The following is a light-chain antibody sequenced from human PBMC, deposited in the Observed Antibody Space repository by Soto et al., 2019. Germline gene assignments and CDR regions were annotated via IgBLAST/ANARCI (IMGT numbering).Light chain of an antibody. V-gene: IGLV2-11*01. CDR3: CSYAGSYTYV. J-gene: IGLJ1*01. CDR2: DVS. CDR1: SSDVGGYNY. Sequence: QSALTQPRSVSGSPRQSVTISCTGTSSDVGGYNYVSWYQQHPGKAPKLMICDVSKRPSGVPDRFSGSKSGNTASLTISGLQAEDEADYYCCSYAGSYTYVFGTGTNLTVL.